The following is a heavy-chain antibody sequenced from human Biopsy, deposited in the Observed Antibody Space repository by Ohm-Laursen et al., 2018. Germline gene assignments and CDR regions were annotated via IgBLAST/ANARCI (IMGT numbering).Heavy chain of an antibody. CDR1: GFTFGHYA. Sequence: LSLTCAASGFTFGHYAMHWVRQAPGKGLEWISLIWYDGTNEDYADSVKGQFTISRDNSKNTLYLQINTLTLEDTAFYYCARGLSSGWYGYFDVWGRGTLVTVSS. V-gene: IGHV3-33*04. D-gene: IGHD6-19*01. J-gene: IGHJ2*01. CDR3: ARGLSSGWYGYFDV. CDR2: IWYDGTNE.